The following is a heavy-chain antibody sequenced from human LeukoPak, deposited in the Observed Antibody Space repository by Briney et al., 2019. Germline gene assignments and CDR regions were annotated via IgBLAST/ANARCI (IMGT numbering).Heavy chain of an antibody. Sequence: GGSMRLSCVGSGFTFSSYAMNWVRQASGKGLEWVSSIDSNNNVYYADSVKGRFTISRDNAKNSLSLQMNSLRGEDTAVYYCGREDCNNVRCYGASDAWGQGTLVAVSS. J-gene: IGHJ5*02. CDR2: IDSNNNV. V-gene: IGHV3-69-1*01. CDR3: GREDCNNVRCYGASDA. D-gene: IGHD2-2*01. CDR1: GFTFSSYA.